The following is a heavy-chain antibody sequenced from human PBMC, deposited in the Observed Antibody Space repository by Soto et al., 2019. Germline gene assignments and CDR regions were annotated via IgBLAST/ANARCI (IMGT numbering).Heavy chain of an antibody. CDR3: ARDLQLDYYYYYGMDV. CDR2: ISSGGTYT. J-gene: IGHJ6*02. V-gene: IGHV3-74*01. Sequence: GGSLRLSCAASGFTLSTYWMHWVRQVPGKGLVWVSRISSGGTYTNYADSVKGRFTISRDNSKNTLYLQMNSLRAEDTAVYYCARDLQLDYYYYYGMDVWGQGTMVTVSS. D-gene: IGHD4-4*01. CDR1: GFTLSTYW.